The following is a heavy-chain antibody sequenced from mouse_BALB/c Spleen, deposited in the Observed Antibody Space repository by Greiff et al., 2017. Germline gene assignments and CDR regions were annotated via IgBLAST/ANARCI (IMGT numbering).Heavy chain of an antibody. D-gene: IGHD2-1*01. V-gene: IGHV3-8*02. CDR2: ISYSGST. J-gene: IGHJ3*01. CDR1: GDSITSGY. CDR3: ARCYGNYRAWFAY. Sequence: EVKVVESGPSLVKPSQTLSLTCSVTGDSITSGYWNWIRKFPGNKLEYMGYISYSGSTYYNPSLKSRISITRDTSKNQYYLQLNSVTTEDTATYYCARCYGNYRAWFAYWGQGTLVTVSA.